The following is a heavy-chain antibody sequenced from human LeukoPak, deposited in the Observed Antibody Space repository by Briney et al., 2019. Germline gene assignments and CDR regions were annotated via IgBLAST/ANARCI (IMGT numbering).Heavy chain of an antibody. D-gene: IGHD6-13*01. V-gene: IGHV5-51*01. CDR1: GYTFTNYW. CDR3: ARLSWDQYFFDY. Sequence: GESPKISCRGSGYTFTNYWIGWVRQMPGKGLEWMAIIFPGDSDRRYSPSFQGQVTISADRSIRTAYLRWSSLKASDTAIYYCARLSWDQYFFDYWGQGTLVTVSS. J-gene: IGHJ4*02. CDR2: IFPGDSDR.